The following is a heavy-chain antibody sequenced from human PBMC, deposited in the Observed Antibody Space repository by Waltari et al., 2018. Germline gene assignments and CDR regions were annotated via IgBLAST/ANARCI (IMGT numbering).Heavy chain of an antibody. V-gene: IGHV4-34*01. D-gene: IGHD3-10*01. CDR1: GGSFSGYY. J-gene: IGHJ4*02. CDR3: ASNNGSGSGNY. Sequence: QVQLQQWGAGLLKPSETLSLTCAVYGGSFSGYYWSWIRQPPGKGLEWIGEINHSGSTNYNPSLKSRVTISVDTSKNQFSLKLSSVTAADTAVYYCASNNGSGSGNYWGQGTLVTVSS. CDR2: INHSGST.